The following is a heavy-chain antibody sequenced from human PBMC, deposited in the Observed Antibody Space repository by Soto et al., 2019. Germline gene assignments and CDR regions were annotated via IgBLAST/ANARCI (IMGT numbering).Heavy chain of an antibody. CDR1: GYTFTSYG. CDR3: ARDLLEYYDSSGSPFDY. D-gene: IGHD3-22*01. J-gene: IGHJ4*02. Sequence: ASVKVSCKASGYTFTSYGISWVRQAPGQGLEWMGWISAYNGNTNYAQKLQGRVTMTTDTSTSTAYMELRSLRSDDTAVYYCARDLLEYYDSSGSPFDYWGQGTLVTVSS. CDR2: ISAYNGNT. V-gene: IGHV1-18*01.